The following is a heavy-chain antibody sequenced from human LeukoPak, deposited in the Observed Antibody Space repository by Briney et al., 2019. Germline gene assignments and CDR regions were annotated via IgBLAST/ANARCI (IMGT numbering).Heavy chain of an antibody. J-gene: IGHJ6*03. CDR1: GFTFSSYS. D-gene: IGHD3-10*01. Sequence: GGSLRLSCAAPGFTFSSYSMNWVRQAPGKGLEWVSYISSSSSTIYYADSVKGRFTIFRDNAKNSLYLQMNSLRAEDTAVYYCARDGYYGSGRPHYMDVWGKGTTVTVSS. CDR3: ARDGYYGSGRPHYMDV. CDR2: ISSSSSTI. V-gene: IGHV3-48*01.